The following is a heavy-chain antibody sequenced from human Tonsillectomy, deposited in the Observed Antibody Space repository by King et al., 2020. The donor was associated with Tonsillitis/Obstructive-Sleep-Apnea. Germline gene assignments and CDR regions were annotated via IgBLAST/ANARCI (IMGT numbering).Heavy chain of an antibody. J-gene: IGHJ5*02. CDR3: TRTHWDYYDSRDHWYVGWFDP. CDR2: MWHSGST. D-gene: IGHD3-22*01. CDR1: GGSISSHY. Sequence: VQLQESGPGLVKPSETLSLTCTVSGGSISSHYWSWVRQPPGKGLEWIGYMWHSGSTNYNPSLKSRVSMSIDTSKNQFSLNVTSVTAADTAVYYCTRTHWDYYDSRDHWYVGWFDPWGQGTLVTVSS. V-gene: IGHV4-59*11.